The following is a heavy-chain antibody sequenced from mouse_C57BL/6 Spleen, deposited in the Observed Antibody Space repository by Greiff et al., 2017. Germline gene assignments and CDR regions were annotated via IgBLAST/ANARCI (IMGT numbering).Heavy chain of an antibody. J-gene: IGHJ1*03. CDR1: GFSLTSYG. V-gene: IGHV2-2*01. CDR3: ARMGDGYYDWYFDV. CDR2: IWSGGST. Sequence: VQLQQSGPGLVQPSQSLSITCTVSGFSLTSYGVHWVRQSPGTGLEWLGVIWSGGSTDYNAAFISRLSISKDNSKSQVFFKMNSLQADDTAIYYCARMGDGYYDWYFDVWGTGTTVTVSS. D-gene: IGHD2-3*01.